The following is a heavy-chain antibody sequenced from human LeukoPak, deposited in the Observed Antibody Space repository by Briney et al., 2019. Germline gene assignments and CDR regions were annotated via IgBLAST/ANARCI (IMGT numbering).Heavy chain of an antibody. CDR2: TYPGDSDT. D-gene: IGHD3-10*01. V-gene: IGHV5-51*01. CDR3: ARHSSIYGSGSGGFDP. Sequence: RGESLKISCKGSGYTFSTYWIGWVRQMPGKGLEWMGITYPGDSDTRYTPSFQGQVTISVDKSISTAYLHWSSLKASDTAMYYCARHSSIYGSGSGGFDPWGQGTLVTVSS. CDR1: GYTFSTYW. J-gene: IGHJ5*02.